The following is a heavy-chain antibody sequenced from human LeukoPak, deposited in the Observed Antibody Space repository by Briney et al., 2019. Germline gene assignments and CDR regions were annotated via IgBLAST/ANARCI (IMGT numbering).Heavy chain of an antibody. CDR1: GFTFSHAW. CDR2: IKSKTDGGTT. Sequence: PGGSLRLSCAASGFTFSHAWMTWVRQAPGKGLEWVGRIKSKTDGGTTDYAAPVKGRFTISRDDSKPTVYLQMNSLKTEDTAVYYCTTDDYSGYVPWYYGLDVWGQGTTVTVSS. D-gene: IGHD5-12*01. J-gene: IGHJ6*02. CDR3: TTDDYSGYVPWYYGLDV. V-gene: IGHV3-15*01.